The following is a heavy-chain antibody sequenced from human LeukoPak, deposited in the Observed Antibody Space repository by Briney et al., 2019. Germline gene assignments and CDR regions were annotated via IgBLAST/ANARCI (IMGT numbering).Heavy chain of an antibody. D-gene: IGHD2-15*01. J-gene: IGHJ4*02. Sequence: GGSLRLSCAASGFTFSNAYMSWVRQAPGKGLEWVGRIKSKTDGGTADYAAPMKGRFIISRDDSKNTLYLEMNSLKIEDTAVYYCTTDLVGPFDYWGQGALVTVSS. V-gene: IGHV3-15*01. CDR1: GFTFSNAY. CDR2: IKSKTDGGTA. CDR3: TTDLVGPFDY.